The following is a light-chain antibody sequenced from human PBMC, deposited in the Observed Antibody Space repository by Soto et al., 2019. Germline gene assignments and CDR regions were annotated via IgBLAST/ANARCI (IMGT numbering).Light chain of an antibody. CDR1: QSVSSN. CDR3: QQYNNWPQT. V-gene: IGKV3-15*01. CDR2: GAS. Sequence: EIVMTQSPATLSVSPGERATLSCMASQSVSSNLAWHQQKPGQAPRLLIYGASTRATGIPARFSGSGSGTEFTLTISSLQSEDFAVYYCQQYNNWPQTFGQGTKVDI. J-gene: IGKJ1*01.